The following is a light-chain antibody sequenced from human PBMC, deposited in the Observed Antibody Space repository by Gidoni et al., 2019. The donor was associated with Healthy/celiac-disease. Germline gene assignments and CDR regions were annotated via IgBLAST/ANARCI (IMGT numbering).Light chain of an antibody. CDR1: SSDVGGYNY. CDR2: DVS. CDR3: CSYAGSYPV. Sequence: QSALTQPRSVSVSPGQSVTISCTGTSSDVGGYNYVSWYQQHPGKAPKLMIYDVSKRPSGVPDRFSGYKSGNTASLTISGLQAEDEADYYCCSYAGSYPVFGGGTKLTVL. J-gene: IGLJ3*02. V-gene: IGLV2-11*01.